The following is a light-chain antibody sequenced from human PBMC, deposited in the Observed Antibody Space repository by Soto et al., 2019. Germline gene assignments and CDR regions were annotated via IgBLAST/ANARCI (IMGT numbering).Light chain of an antibody. Sequence: ELVLAQSPANLSLSPGERATSSCRASQSVSICLAWYQQKPGQAPRLLIYDASNRATGIPARFSGSGSGTDFTLTISSLEPEDFAVYYCQHRMNWPLTFGQGTRLEIK. V-gene: IGKV3-11*01. CDR2: DAS. CDR1: QSVSIC. J-gene: IGKJ5*01. CDR3: QHRMNWPLT.